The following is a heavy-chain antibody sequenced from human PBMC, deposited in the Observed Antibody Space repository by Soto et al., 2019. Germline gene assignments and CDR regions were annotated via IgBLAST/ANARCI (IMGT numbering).Heavy chain of an antibody. CDR1: GGTFSSYA. CDR2: IIPIFGTA. J-gene: IGHJ6*02. V-gene: IGHV1-69*13. Sequence: ASVKVSCKASGGTFSSYAISWVRQAPGQGLEWMGGIIPIFGTANYAQKFQGRVTITADESTSTAYMELGSLRSEDTAVYYCARGDIVVVPAAIVRYYYYGMGVWGQGTTVTVSS. D-gene: IGHD2-2*02. CDR3: ARGDIVVVPAAIVRYYYYGMGV.